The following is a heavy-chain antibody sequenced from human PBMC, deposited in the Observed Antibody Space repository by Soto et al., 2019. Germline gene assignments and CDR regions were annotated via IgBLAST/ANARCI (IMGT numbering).Heavy chain of an antibody. V-gene: IGHV5-51*01. Sequence: PGESLKISCKVSGDTLTSNWIGWVRQMPGKGLEWMGIIYPVDSDTRYSPSFQGQVTISADKSISTAYLQWSSLKASDTAMYYCARQEGYYYDSSGYRYYGMDVWGQGTTVTVSS. CDR2: IYPVDSDT. J-gene: IGHJ6*02. D-gene: IGHD3-22*01. CDR3: ARQEGYYYDSSGYRYYGMDV. CDR1: GDTLTSNW.